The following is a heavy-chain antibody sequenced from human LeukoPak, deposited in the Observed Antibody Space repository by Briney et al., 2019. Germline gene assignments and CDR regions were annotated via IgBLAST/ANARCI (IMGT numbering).Heavy chain of an antibody. CDR3: ASEYDCSSTSCYPGGYYFDY. J-gene: IGHJ4*02. V-gene: IGHV3-30*03. CDR1: GFTFSSYG. Sequence: GGSLRLSCAASGFTFSSYGMHWVRQAPGKGLEWVAVISYDGSNKYYADSVKGRFTISRDNSKNTLYLQMNSLRAEDTAVYYCASEYDCSSTSCYPGGYYFDYWGQGTLVTVSS. D-gene: IGHD2-2*01. CDR2: ISYDGSNK.